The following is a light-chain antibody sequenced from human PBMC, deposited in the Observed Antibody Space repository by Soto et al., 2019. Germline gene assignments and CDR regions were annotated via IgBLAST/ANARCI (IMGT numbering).Light chain of an antibody. V-gene: IGKV3-15*01. CDR1: QGIGDT. CDR2: DTS. CDR3: QPYQNWPLT. J-gene: IGKJ4*02. Sequence: EVVMTQSPAPLAVSPGEGVTLSCRSSQGIGDTLAWYQHKTGQTPRLRISDTSTRATGGPARFSGSRSGPDFPHPITILQSEDVAIYCSQPYQNWPLTCDGGTNVDSK.